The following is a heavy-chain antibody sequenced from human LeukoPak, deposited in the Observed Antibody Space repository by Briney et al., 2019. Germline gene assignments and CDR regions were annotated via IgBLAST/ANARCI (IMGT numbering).Heavy chain of an antibody. CDR1: GYTFTIYG. D-gene: IGHD3-22*01. V-gene: IGHV1-18*01. J-gene: IGHJ4*02. CDR2: ISAYNGNT. CDR3: ARDKSDSSGYYYLGY. Sequence: ASVKVSCKASGYTFTIYGIGWVRQAPGQGLEWMGWISAYNGNTNYAQKLQGRVTMTTDTSTSTAYMELRSLRSDDTAVYYCARDKSDSSGYYYLGYWGQGTLVTVSS.